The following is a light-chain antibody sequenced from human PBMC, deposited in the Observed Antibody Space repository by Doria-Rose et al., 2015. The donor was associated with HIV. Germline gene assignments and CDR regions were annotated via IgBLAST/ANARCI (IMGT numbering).Light chain of an antibody. CDR2: AAS. CDR3: QQSNSFPIT. V-gene: IGKV1-12*01. J-gene: IGKJ5*01. Sequence: QPSVSASVGDRGTITCRASAAISSWLVWYQQKPGKAPKVLIYAASTLQSGVPSRFSGSGFGTDFTLTISNLQPEDFATYYCQQSNSFPITFGQGTRLEIK. CDR1: AAISSW.